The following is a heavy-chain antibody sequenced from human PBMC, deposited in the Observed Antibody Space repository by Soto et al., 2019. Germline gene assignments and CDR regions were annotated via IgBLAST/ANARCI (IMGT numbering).Heavy chain of an antibody. CDR1: GGSMSSGGYY. Sequence: SQTLSLTCTVSGGSMSSGGYYWSWIRQHPGKGLEWIGYIYYSGSTYYNPSLKSRVTISVDTSKNQFSLKLSSVTAADTAVYYCARTYDFWSGYYLNWFDPWGRGTLVTVSS. J-gene: IGHJ5*02. CDR2: IYYSGST. V-gene: IGHV4-31*03. CDR3: ARTYDFWSGYYLNWFDP. D-gene: IGHD3-3*01.